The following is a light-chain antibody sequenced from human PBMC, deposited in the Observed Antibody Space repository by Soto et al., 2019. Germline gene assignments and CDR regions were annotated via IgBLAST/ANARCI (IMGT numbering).Light chain of an antibody. J-gene: IGKJ1*01. V-gene: IGKV1-5*03. CDR2: KAS. CDR3: QQYNIYLGT. CDR1: QTISSW. Sequence: DIQMTQSPSTLSGSVGDRVTITCRASQTISSWLAWYQQKPGKAPKLLIYKASTLKSGVPSRFIGSGSGTEFTLTISSLQPDDFATYYCQQYNIYLGTFGQVTKVDI.